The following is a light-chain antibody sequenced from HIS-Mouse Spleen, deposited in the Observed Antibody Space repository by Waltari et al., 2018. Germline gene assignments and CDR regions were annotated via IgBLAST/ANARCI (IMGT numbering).Light chain of an antibody. V-gene: IGLV2-23*01. CDR3: CSYAGSSTFVV. J-gene: IGLJ2*01. CDR1: SSDVGSYNL. Sequence: QSALTQPASVSGSPGQSITISCTGTSSDVGSYNLVSWYQQHPDKAPKLMIYEGSKRPSGVSTRFSGSNSGYPASLTISGLQAEDEADYYCCSYAGSSTFVVFGGGTKLTVL. CDR2: EGS.